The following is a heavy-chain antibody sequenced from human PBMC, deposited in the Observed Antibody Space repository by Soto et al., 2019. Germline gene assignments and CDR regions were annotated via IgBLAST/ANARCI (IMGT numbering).Heavy chain of an antibody. J-gene: IGHJ5*02. V-gene: IGHV4-39*07. Sequence: SETLSLTCTVSGGSISSSSYYWGWIRQPPGKGLEWIGSINYTGGTHYNPSLKSRVTMSVDTSKNQFSLRLRSVTAADTAIYYCATRITVFGLLIPPFDPWGQGTQVTVSS. D-gene: IGHD3-3*01. CDR2: INYTGGT. CDR1: GGSISSSSYY. CDR3: ATRITVFGLLIPPFDP.